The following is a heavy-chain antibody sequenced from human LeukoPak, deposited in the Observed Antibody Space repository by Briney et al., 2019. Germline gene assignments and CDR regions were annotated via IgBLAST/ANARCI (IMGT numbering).Heavy chain of an antibody. D-gene: IGHD3-22*01. Sequence: SETLSLTCAVYGGSFSGYYWSWIRQPPGKGLEWIGEINHSGSTNYNPSLKGRVTISVDTSKNQFSLKLSSVTAADTAVYYCAVDSSGYATSYWYFDLWGRGTLVTVSS. CDR1: GGSFSGYY. CDR3: AVDSSGYATSYWYFDL. CDR2: INHSGST. V-gene: IGHV4-34*01. J-gene: IGHJ2*01.